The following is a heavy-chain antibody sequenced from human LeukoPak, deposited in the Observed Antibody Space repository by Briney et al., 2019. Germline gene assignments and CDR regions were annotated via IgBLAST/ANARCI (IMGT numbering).Heavy chain of an antibody. J-gene: IGHJ5*02. CDR1: GYTLTGYY. CDR2: MNPNSGGT. Sequence: ASVKVSCKASGYTLTGYYMHWVRKAPGQGLEWMGWMNPNSGGTKYAQKFQGRVTMTRDTSISTAYMELSRLRSDDTAMYYCARDKLGLGELSLYDQWGQGTLVTVFS. V-gene: IGHV1-2*02. D-gene: IGHD3-16*02. CDR3: ARDKLGLGELSLYDQ.